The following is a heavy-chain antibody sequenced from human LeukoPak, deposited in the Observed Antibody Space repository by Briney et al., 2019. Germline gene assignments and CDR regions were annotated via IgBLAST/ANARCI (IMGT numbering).Heavy chain of an antibody. Sequence: GGSLRLSCAPSGFSFSTYWMSWVRQAPGKGLEWVANIKEDGSQKYYVDSVKGRFTIFRDNSKNTVYLQMNSLRVEDTAVYYCARGWVVATGGFDIWGQGSLVTVSS. CDR3: ARGWVVATGGFDI. V-gene: IGHV3-7*03. CDR2: IKEDGSQK. CDR1: GFSFSTYW. J-gene: IGHJ3*02. D-gene: IGHD2-8*02.